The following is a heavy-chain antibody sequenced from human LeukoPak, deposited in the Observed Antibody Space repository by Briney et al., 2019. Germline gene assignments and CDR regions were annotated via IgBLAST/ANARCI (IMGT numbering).Heavy chain of an antibody. D-gene: IGHD6-13*01. CDR1: GGSFSGYY. Sequence: SETLSLTCAVYGGSFSGYYWSWIRQPPGKGLEWIGEINHSGSTNYNPSLKSRVTIPVDTSKNQFSLKLSSVTAADTAVYYCARGYSSSWKFINWFDPWGQGTLVTVSS. V-gene: IGHV4-34*01. CDR2: INHSGST. CDR3: ARGYSSSWKFINWFDP. J-gene: IGHJ5*02.